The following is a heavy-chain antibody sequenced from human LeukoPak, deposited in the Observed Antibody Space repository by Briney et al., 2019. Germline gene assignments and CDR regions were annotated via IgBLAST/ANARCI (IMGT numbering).Heavy chain of an antibody. CDR2: IYYSGST. CDR3: VSASPTVTSDAFDI. J-gene: IGHJ3*02. Sequence: SETLSLTCTVSGGSISSSSYYWGWIRQPPGKGLEWIGSIYYSGSTYYNPSLKSRVTISVDTSKNQFSLKLSSVTAADRAVYYCVSASPTVTSDAFDIWGQGTMVTVSS. CDR1: GGSISSSSYY. V-gene: IGHV4-39*01. D-gene: IGHD4-17*01.